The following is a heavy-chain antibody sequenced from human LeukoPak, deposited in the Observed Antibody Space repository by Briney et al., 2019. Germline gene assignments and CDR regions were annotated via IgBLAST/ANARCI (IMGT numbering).Heavy chain of an antibody. CDR1: GYTFTDHY. CDR3: VRDCSSTNCYSPFDY. CDR2: INPNNGGT. V-gene: IGHV1-2*04. J-gene: IGHJ4*02. Sequence: GASVNVSCKASGYTFTDHYIHWVRQAPGQGLEWVGWINPNNGGTNYAQKFRGWITMTSDTSISTVYLEMRSLRSDDAAVFYCVRDCSSTNCYSPFDYWGQGTLVTVAS. D-gene: IGHD2-2*02.